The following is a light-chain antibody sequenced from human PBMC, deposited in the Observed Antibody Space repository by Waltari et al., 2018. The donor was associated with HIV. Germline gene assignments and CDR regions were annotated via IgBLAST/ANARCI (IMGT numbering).Light chain of an antibody. CDR1: SSDVGGDNS. Sequence: QSALTQPPSASGSPGQSVTISCTGTSSDVGGDNSVSWYQQRPDKVPKLMIYEVTKRPSGVPDRFSGSKSGNTASLTVSGLQPEDEADYYCISYAGINTPCVFGSGTKVTVL. J-gene: IGLJ1*01. CDR3: ISYAGINTPCV. V-gene: IGLV2-8*01. CDR2: EVT.